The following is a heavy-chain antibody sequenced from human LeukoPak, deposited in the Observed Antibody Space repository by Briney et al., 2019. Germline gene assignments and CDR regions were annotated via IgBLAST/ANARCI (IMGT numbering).Heavy chain of an antibody. J-gene: IGHJ5*02. CDR2: ISYDGSNK. Sequence: PGTSLRLSCAASGFTFSSYAMHWVRQAPGRGLEWVAIISYDGSNKYFADPVKGRFTVSGDNSNNTLYLQMNSLRAEDTAVYYCARGAKYCSSISCYKNWFDPWGQGTLVTVSS. CDR1: GFTFSSYA. V-gene: IGHV3-30*04. D-gene: IGHD2-2*02. CDR3: ARGAKYCSSISCYKNWFDP.